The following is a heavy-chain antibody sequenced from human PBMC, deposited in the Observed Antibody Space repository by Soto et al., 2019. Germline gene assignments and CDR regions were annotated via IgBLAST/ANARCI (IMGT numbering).Heavy chain of an antibody. J-gene: IGHJ4*02. D-gene: IGHD2-15*01. Sequence: EVQLLESGGGLVQPGGSLRLSCAASGFTFSSYAMSWVRQAPGKGLEWVSAISGSGGSTYYADSVKGRFTISRDNSKNTLYLQMNGLRAEDTAVYYCAKDPPVVSVVAAIGGTGYWGQGTLVTVSS. CDR1: GFTFSSYA. CDR3: AKDPPVVSVVAAIGGTGY. CDR2: ISGSGGST. V-gene: IGHV3-23*01.